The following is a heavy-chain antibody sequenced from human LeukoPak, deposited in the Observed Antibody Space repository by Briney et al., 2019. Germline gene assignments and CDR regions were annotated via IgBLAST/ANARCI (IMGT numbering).Heavy chain of an antibody. V-gene: IGHV3-66*01. D-gene: IGHD3-10*01. CDR2: IYSGGST. Sequence: GGSLRLSCAASGFTVSSNYMSWVRQAPGKGLEWVSVIYSGGSTYYADSVKGRFTISRDNSKNTLYLQMNSLRAEDTAVYYCARTPTYYYGSGSYYPTGWFDPWGQGTLVTVSS. CDR1: GFTVSSNY. CDR3: ARTPTYYYGSGSYYPTGWFDP. J-gene: IGHJ5*02.